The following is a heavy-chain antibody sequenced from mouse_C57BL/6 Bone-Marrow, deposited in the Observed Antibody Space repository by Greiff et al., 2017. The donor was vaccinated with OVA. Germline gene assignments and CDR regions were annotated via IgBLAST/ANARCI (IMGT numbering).Heavy chain of an antibody. CDR2: ISYDGSN. CDR3: ARDGNWDEFAY. V-gene: IGHV3-6*01. Sequence: EVKLMESGPGLVKPSQSLSLTCSVTGYSITSGYYWNWIRQFPGNKLEWMGYISYDGSNNYNPSLKNRISITRDTSKNQFFLKLNSVTTEDTATYYCARDGNWDEFAYWGQGTLVTVSA. J-gene: IGHJ3*01. D-gene: IGHD4-1*01. CDR1: GYSITSGYY.